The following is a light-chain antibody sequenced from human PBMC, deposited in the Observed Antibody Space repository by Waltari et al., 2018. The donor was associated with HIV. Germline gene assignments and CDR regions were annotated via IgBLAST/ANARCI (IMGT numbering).Light chain of an antibody. CDR1: SSHIRAGYD. J-gene: IGLJ2*01. CDR2: GNG. CDR3: QSYDSSLSGSVV. V-gene: IGLV1-40*01. Sequence: QSVLTQPPSVSGAPGQRVTISCTGSSSHIRAGYDVHWSQQFPGKAPKLLICGNGNRPSGVPDRFSGSKSGTSASLAITGLQAEDEADYYCQSYDSSLSGSVVFGGGTKLTVL.